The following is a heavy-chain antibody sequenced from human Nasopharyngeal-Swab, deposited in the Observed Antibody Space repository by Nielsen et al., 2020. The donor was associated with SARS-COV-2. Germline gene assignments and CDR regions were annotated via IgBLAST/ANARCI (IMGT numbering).Heavy chain of an antibody. CDR1: EFTMSRNG. CDR2: ISSSSSTS. D-gene: IGHD1-26*01. Sequence: GGSLRLSCAASEFTMSRNGMHWVRQASGKGLEWVAYISSSSSTSYYADSVKGRFTISRDNPKNSLYLQMNSLRDEDTALYYCARDVAIVGATLENWGQGTLVTVSS. V-gene: IGHV3-48*02. CDR3: ARDVAIVGATLEN. J-gene: IGHJ4*02.